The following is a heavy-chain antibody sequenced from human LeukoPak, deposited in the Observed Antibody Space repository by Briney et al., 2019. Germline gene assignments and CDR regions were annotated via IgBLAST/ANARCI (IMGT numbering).Heavy chain of an antibody. J-gene: IGHJ4*02. D-gene: IGHD1-26*01. V-gene: IGHV3-48*01. CDR3: AKSWSEWELLSCFDY. CDR1: GFTFSSYS. CDR2: ISSSSSTI. Sequence: GGSLRLSCAASGFTFSSYSMNWVRQAPGKGLEWVSYISSSSSTIYYADSVKGRFTISRDNAKNSLYLQMNSLRAEDTAVYYCAKSWSEWELLSCFDYWGQGTLVTVSS.